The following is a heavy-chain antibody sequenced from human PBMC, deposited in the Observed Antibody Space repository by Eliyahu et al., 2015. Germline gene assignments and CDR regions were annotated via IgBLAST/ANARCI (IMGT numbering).Heavy chain of an antibody. CDR3: ARERRGSGWSDAFDI. V-gene: IGHV1-69*01. CDR1: XGTFSSYA. D-gene: IGHD6-19*01. CDR2: IIPIFGTA. Sequence: QVQLVQSGAEVKKPGSXVXVSCXXXXGTFSSYAISWVRQAPGPGLEWMGGIIPIFGTANYAQKFQGRVTITADESTSTAYMELSSLRSEDTAVYYCARERRGSGWSDAFDIWGQGTMVTVSS. J-gene: IGHJ3*02.